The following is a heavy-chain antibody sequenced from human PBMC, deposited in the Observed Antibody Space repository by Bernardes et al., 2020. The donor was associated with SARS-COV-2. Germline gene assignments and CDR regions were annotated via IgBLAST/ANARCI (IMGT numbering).Heavy chain of an antibody. J-gene: IGHJ4*02. CDR1: GFTLSSYW. CDR2: INGDGSTT. CDR3: VRGPSDGHGRFEY. V-gene: IGHV3-74*01. Sequence: GGSLRLSCAASGFTLSSYWMHWIRQAPGKGLVWVSRINGDGSTTTYADSVKGRFTISRDNARNTLYLQMNSLRDEVTALYYCVRGPSDGHGRFEYWGQGTLGTVSS.